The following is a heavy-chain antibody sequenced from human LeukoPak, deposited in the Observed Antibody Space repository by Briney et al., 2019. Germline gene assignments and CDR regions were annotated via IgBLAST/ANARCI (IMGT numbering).Heavy chain of an antibody. V-gene: IGHV4-38-2*02. CDR2: LYHSGTT. CDR3: ARVEVPRDINDWYFDL. D-gene: IGHD2-15*01. J-gene: IGHJ2*01. CDR1: GYSIAHGFF. Sequence: SETLSLTCTVSGYSIAHGFFWAWIRQPPGGGLEWIGSLYHSGTTYYITSLKSRISTSVDTSKNQFSLKLRLVTAADTAVYYCARVEVPRDINDWYFDLWGRGTLVTVSS.